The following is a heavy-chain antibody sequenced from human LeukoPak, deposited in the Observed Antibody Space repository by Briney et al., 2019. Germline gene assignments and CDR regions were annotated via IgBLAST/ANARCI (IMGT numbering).Heavy chain of an antibody. Sequence: GGSLRLSCAAAGFTFSRHGMHWVRQAPGKGLEGVAVISYDGSNKHYADSVKGRFTISRDNSKNMVYLQMNSLRAEDTAMYYCAKDLRFCSGGSCYGFDYWGQGNLVTVSS. CDR2: ISYDGSNK. J-gene: IGHJ4*02. V-gene: IGHV3-30*18. D-gene: IGHD2-15*01. CDR3: AKDLRFCSGGSCYGFDY. CDR1: GFTFSRHG.